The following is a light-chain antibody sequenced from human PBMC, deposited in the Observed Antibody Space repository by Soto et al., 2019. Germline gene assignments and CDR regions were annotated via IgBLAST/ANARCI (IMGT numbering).Light chain of an antibody. CDR3: QQYNNWPPIT. V-gene: IGKV3-15*01. Sequence: EIVMTQSPGTLSVSPGESATLSCRASQSVRSNLAWYQQKPGQAPRLVIYGASTRATGVPARFSGSGFETEFALTISSLQSGDFAVYYCQQYNNWPPITFGQGTRLEI. CDR2: GAS. CDR1: QSVRSN. J-gene: IGKJ5*01.